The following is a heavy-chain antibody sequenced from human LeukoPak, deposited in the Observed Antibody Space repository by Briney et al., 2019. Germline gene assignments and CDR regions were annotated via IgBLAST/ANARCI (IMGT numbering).Heavy chain of an antibody. D-gene: IGHD5-24*01. CDR2: ISSGSSYI. V-gene: IGHV3-21*01. CDR3: ARGRPMATSEN. J-gene: IGHJ4*02. Sequence: PGGSLRLSCAASGFTFSSYSMNWVRQAPGKGLEWVSSISSGSSYIYYADSVKGRFTISRDNAKNSLYLQMNSLRAEDKAVYYCARGRPMATSENWGQGTLVTVSS. CDR1: GFTFSSYS.